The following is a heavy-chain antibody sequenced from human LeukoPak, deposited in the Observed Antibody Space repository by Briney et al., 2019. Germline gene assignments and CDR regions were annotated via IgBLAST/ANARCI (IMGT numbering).Heavy chain of an antibody. CDR1: GGSISRYY. Sequence: PSETLSLTCNVSGGSISRYYWSWIRQSPGEGLEWIGYVYNSGRTDYNPSLKSRVTISVDTSKNQFSLKLSSVTAADTAVYYCARARSGIAGFDPWGQGTLVTVSS. V-gene: IGHV4-59*08. D-gene: IGHD6-13*01. J-gene: IGHJ5*02. CDR3: ARARSGIAGFDP. CDR2: VYNSGRT.